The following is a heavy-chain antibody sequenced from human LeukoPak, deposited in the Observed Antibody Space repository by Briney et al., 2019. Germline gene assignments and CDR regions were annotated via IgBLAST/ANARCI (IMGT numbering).Heavy chain of an antibody. J-gene: IGHJ4*02. V-gene: IGHV4-4*07. Sequence: PSETLSLTCTVSGGSISSYYWSWIRQRAGKGLEWIGHINTSGSTNYNPSLKSRVTMSVDTSKNQFSLKLRSVMAADTAVYYCARAYCVGDCTVLHIYFANWGQGTLVTVSS. CDR3: ARAYCVGDCTVLHIYFAN. CDR1: GGSISSYY. CDR2: INTSGST. D-gene: IGHD2-21*02.